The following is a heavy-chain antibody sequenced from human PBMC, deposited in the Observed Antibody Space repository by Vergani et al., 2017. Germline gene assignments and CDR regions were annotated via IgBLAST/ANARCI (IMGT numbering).Heavy chain of an antibody. D-gene: IGHD4-17*01. CDR1: GGSVSSGSYY. CDR3: ARGSDDYGDYYFDY. CDR2: INHSGST. Sequence: QVQLQESGPGLVKPSETLSLTCTVSGGSVSSGSYYWSWIRQPPGKGLEWIGEINHSGSTNYNPSLKSRVTISVDTSKNQFSLKLSSVTAADTAVYYCARGSDDYGDYYFDYWGQGTLVTVSS. V-gene: IGHV4-61*01. J-gene: IGHJ4*02.